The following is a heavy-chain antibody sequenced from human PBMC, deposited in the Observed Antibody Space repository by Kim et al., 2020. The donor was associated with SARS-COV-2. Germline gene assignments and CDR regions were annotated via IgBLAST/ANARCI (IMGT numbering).Heavy chain of an antibody. Sequence: SDTLSLTCSVSGGSISNYWSWFRQPPGKGLEWIGYIYYTGNSNYNPSLESRVSISIDTSKNQFSLHLTSVTAADTAMYYCARRDSNGYYSPWGQGTLVTV. CDR1: GGSISNY. CDR3: ARRDSNGYYSP. V-gene: IGHV4-59*07. CDR2: IYYTGNS. J-gene: IGHJ5*02. D-gene: IGHD3-22*01.